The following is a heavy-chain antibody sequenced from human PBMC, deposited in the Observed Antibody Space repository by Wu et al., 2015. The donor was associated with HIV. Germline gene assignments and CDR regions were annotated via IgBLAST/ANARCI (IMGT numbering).Heavy chain of an antibody. CDR2: ISAYSGHT. D-gene: IGHD2-2*01. CDR3: ARDRTCSGTSCTSDF. J-gene: IGHJ4*02. CDR1: GGNFSSYA. Sequence: QVQLVQSGAEVKKPGSSVKVSCRASGGNFSSYAFTWVRQAPGQGLEWMGWISAYSGHTYYAQKFQGRATMTTDTSTNTAYLELRSLGSDDTAVYYCARDRTCSGTSCTSDFWGQGTLVTVSS. V-gene: IGHV1-18*01.